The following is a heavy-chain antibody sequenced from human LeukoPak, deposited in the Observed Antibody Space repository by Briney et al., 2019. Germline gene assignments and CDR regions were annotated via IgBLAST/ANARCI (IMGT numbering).Heavy chain of an antibody. CDR1: GFTFNSYG. Sequence: PGGSLRLSRAASGFTFNSYGMHWVRQAPGKGLEWVSSISSSSGYIYYADSVKGRFTISRDNAKNSLYLQMNSLRAEDTAVYYCARDTGIAAAGFDYWGQGTLVTVSS. J-gene: IGHJ4*02. CDR3: ARDTGIAAAGFDY. D-gene: IGHD6-13*01. CDR2: ISSSSGYI. V-gene: IGHV3-21*04.